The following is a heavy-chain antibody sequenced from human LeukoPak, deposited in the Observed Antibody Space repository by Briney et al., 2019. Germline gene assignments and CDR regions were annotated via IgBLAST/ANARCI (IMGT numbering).Heavy chain of an antibody. CDR1: GYTFTSYA. CDR2: INAGNGNT. CDR3: ARDGYSYGYVWFDP. D-gene: IGHD5-18*01. Sequence: ASVKVSCKASGYTFTSYAMRWVRQAPGQRLEWMGWINAGNGNTKYSQKFQGRVTITRDTSASTAYMELSSLRSEDTAVYYCARDGYSYGYVWFDPWGQGTLVTVSS. J-gene: IGHJ5*02. V-gene: IGHV1-3*01.